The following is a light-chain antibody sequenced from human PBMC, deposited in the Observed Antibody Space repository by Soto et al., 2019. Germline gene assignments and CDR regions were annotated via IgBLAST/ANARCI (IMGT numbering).Light chain of an antibody. J-gene: IGKJ1*01. CDR1: QTISTY. Sequence: DIQMTQSPSSLSASVGDRVTITCRASQTISTYLNWYQQKPGKAPRLLIYDTSSRATDIPDRFSGSGSGTDFTLTISRLEPEDFTVYYCQHYGTSMWTFGQGTKVDIK. V-gene: IGKV1-39*01. CDR3: QHYGTSMWT. CDR2: DTS.